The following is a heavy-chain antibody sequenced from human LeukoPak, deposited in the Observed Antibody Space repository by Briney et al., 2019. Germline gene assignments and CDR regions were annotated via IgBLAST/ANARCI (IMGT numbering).Heavy chain of an antibody. CDR3: ARETPNCGGDCFDY. D-gene: IGHD2-21*02. CDR1: GFTLSSHE. Sequence: GGSLRLSCAASGFTLSSHEINWVRQAPGKGLEWVSDISDVGRSDIYFADSVKGRFTLSRDNAKNSLYLQMNSLRAEDTAIYYCARETPNCGGDCFDYWGQGTLVTVSS. J-gene: IGHJ4*02. V-gene: IGHV3-48*03. CDR2: ISDVGRSDI.